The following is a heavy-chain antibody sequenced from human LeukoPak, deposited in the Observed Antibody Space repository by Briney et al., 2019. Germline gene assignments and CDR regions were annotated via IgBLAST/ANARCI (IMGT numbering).Heavy chain of an antibody. Sequence: SETLSLTCTVSGGSISSYYWSWIRQPPGKGVEWIGYIFYNGSTHYNPSLKSRVTISLDTSRNQFSLKLASVTAADTAVYYCAREGGSYGGDFGYWGQGTLVTVSS. CDR1: GGSISSYY. V-gene: IGHV4-59*01. J-gene: IGHJ4*02. CDR2: IFYNGST. D-gene: IGHD1-26*01. CDR3: AREGGSYGGDFGY.